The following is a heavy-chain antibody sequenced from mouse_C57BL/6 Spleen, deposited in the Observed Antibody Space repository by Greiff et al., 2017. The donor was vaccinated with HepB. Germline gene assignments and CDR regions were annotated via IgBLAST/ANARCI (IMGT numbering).Heavy chain of an antibody. CDR2: IYPGDGDT. V-gene: IGHV1-82*01. Sequence: VQLQQSGPELVKPGASVKISCKASGYAFSSSWMNWVKQRPGKGLEWIGRIYPGDGDTNYNGKFKGKATLTADKSSSTAYMQLSSLTSEDSAVYFCARYWDWFAYWGQGTLVTVSA. J-gene: IGHJ3*01. CDR3: ARYWDWFAY. D-gene: IGHD4-1*01. CDR1: GYAFSSSW.